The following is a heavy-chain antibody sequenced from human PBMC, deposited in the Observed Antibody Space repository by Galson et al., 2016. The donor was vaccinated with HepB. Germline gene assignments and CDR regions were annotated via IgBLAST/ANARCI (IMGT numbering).Heavy chain of an antibody. CDR1: GFTFSRYE. CDR3: AKEGQRYDFWSGYNYYYFGMDV. V-gene: IGHV3-7*01. D-gene: IGHD3-3*01. CDR2: IKQDGSEK. J-gene: IGHJ6*02. Sequence: SLRLSCAASGFTFSRYEMTWVRQAPGKGLEWVANIKQDGSEKYYADSVKGRFTISRDSSMNTLYLQMNSLRAEDTAVYYCAKEGQRYDFWSGYNYYYFGMDVWGQGTTVTVSS.